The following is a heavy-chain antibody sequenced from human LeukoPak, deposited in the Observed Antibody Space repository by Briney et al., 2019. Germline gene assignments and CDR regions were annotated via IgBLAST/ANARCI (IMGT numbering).Heavy chain of an antibody. D-gene: IGHD3-10*01. J-gene: IGHJ3*02. Sequence: PSETLSLTCTVSGGSISSSSYYWGWIRQPPGKGLEWIGSIYYSGSTYYNPSLKSRVTISVDTSKNQFSLKLSSVTAADTAVYYCAPFGELVRDWGADAFDIWGQGTMVTVSS. CDR2: IYYSGST. CDR3: APFGELVRDWGADAFDI. V-gene: IGHV4-39*07. CDR1: GGSISSSSYY.